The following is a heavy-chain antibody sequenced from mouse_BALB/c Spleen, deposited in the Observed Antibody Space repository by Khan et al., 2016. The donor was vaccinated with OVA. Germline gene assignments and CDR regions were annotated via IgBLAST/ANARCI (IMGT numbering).Heavy chain of an antibody. CDR2: INTYTGEP. D-gene: IGHD2-10*01. CDR3: ARPPYFSYTLDH. J-gene: IGHJ4*01. Sequence: QIQLVQSGPELKKPGETVKLSCKASGYTFTNYGMNWVKQSPGKALKWMGWINTYTGEPTYAADFKGRFAFSLETSASTAYLQINNLKNEDTATYFCARPPYFSYTLDHWGQGTSVTVSS. V-gene: IGHV9-3-1*01. CDR1: GYTFTNYG.